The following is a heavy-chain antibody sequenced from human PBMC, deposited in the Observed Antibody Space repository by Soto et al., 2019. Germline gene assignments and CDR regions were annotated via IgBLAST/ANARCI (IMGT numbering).Heavy chain of an antibody. V-gene: IGHV3-23*01. J-gene: IGHJ4*02. CDR3: AKSGPTNYFDS. CDR1: GFTFGSSA. CDR2: ISGGGRFT. D-gene: IGHD1-26*01. Sequence: QSGGSLRLSCAASGFTFGSSAMSWVRQAPGKGLEWVSGISGGGRFTYYADSVKGRFTISRDDSKNTLFLQVSSLSAEDAAVYYCAKSGPTNYFDSWGPGTLVTVSS.